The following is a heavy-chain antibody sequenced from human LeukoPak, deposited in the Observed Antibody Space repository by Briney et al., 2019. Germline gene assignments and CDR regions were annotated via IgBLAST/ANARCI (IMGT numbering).Heavy chain of an antibody. V-gene: IGHV1-18*01. CDR1: GYTFTSYG. D-gene: IGHD2-21*01. Sequence: GASVKVSCKASGYTFTSYGISWVRQAPGQGLEWMGWISAYNGNTNYAQTLQGRVTMTTDTSTSTAYMELRSLRSDDTAVYYCASSRAIPYYYGMDVWGQGTTVTVSS. CDR3: ASSRAIPYYYGMDV. J-gene: IGHJ6*02. CDR2: ISAYNGNT.